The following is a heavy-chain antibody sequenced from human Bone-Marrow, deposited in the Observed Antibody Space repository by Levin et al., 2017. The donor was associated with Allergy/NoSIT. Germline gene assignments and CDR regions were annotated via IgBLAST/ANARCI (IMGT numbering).Heavy chain of an antibody. CDR3: AKDSTGGDYFDY. D-gene: IGHD1-14*01. J-gene: IGHJ4*02. V-gene: IGHV3-9*01. CDR2: ISWNSGSI. Sequence: SCAASGFTFDDYAMHWVRQAPGKGLEWVSGISWNSGSIGYADSVKGRFTISRDNAKNSLYLQMNSLRAEDTALYYCAKDSTGGDYFDYWGQGTLVTVSS. CDR1: GFTFDDYA.